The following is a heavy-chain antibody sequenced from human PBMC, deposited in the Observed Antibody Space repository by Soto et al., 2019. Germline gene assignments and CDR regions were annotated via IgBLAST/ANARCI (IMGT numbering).Heavy chain of an antibody. CDR3: ARDDYYDSSGYQGWFDP. J-gene: IGHJ5*02. CDR2: ISAYNGNT. CDR1: GYTFTSYG. Sequence: GASVKVSCKASGYTFTSYGISWVRPAPGQGLEWMGWISAYNGNTNYAQKLQGRVTMTTDTSTSTAYMELRSLRSDDTAVYYCARDDYYDSSGYQGWFDPWGQGTLVTVSS. D-gene: IGHD3-22*01. V-gene: IGHV1-18*01.